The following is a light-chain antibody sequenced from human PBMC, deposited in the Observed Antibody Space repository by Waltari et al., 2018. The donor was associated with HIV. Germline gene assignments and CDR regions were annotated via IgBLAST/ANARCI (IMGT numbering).Light chain of an antibody. V-gene: IGLV4-60*03. Sequence: QPVLTQSSSASASLESSVKLTCTLSSGHSSYTVAWHQLQPGRAPRVLMKVEGSGTYGRRNGVPDRVSGSSSGADRFLTISNLQSEDEADYYCETWDSNIRVFGGGTKLTVL. J-gene: IGLJ3*02. CDR1: SGHSSYT. CDR3: ETWDSNIRV. CDR2: VEGSGTY.